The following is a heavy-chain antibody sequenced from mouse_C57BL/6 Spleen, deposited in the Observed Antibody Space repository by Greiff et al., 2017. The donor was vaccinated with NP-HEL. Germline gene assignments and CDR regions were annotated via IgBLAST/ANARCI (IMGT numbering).Heavy chain of an antibody. Sequence: QVQLKESGPELVKPGASVKISCKASGYAFSSSWMNWVKQRPGKGLEWIGRIYPGDGDTNYNGKFKGKATLTADKSSSTAYMQLSSLTSEDSAVYFCASYDYPFDYWGQGTTLTVSS. CDR1: GYAFSSSW. J-gene: IGHJ2*01. CDR2: IYPGDGDT. D-gene: IGHD2-4*01. V-gene: IGHV1-82*01. CDR3: ASYDYPFDY.